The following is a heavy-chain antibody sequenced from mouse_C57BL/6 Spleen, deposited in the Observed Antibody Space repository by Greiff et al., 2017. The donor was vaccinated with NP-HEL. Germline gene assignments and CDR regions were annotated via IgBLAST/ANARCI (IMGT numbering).Heavy chain of an antibody. CDR2: INPSTGGT. V-gene: IGHV1-43*01. CDR1: GYSFTGYY. CDR3: ARDYYGSRDY. J-gene: IGHJ2*01. D-gene: IGHD1-1*01. Sequence: EVQLQQSGPELVKPGASVKISCKASGYSFTGYYMHWVKQSSEKSLEWIGAINPSTGGTSYNQKFKGKATLTVDKSSSTAYMQLKSLTSEDSAVYYGARDYYGSRDYWGQGTTLTVSS.